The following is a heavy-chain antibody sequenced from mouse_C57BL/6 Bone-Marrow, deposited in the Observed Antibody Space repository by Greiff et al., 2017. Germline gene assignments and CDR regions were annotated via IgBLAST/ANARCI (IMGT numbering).Heavy chain of an antibody. V-gene: IGHV5-6*01. CDR3: ARHYYGSRAWFAY. CDR1: GFTFSSYG. D-gene: IGHD1-1*01. J-gene: IGHJ3*01. Sequence: EVKVVESGGDLVKPGGSLKLSCAASGFTFSSYGMSWVRQTPDKRLEWVATISSGGSYTYYPDSVKGRFTISRENAKNTLYLQMSSLKSEDTAMYYCARHYYGSRAWFAYWGQGTLVTVSA. CDR2: ISSGGSYT.